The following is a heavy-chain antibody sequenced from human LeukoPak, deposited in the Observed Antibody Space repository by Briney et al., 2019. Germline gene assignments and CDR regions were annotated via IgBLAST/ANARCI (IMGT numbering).Heavy chain of an antibody. CDR3: ARDTAMVSLYYFDY. CDR2: ISGSGGST. J-gene: IGHJ4*02. V-gene: IGHV3-23*01. CDR1: GFTFSSYA. Sequence: GGSLRLSCAASGFTFSSYAMSWVRQAPGKGLEWVSAISGSGGSTYYADSVKGRFTISRDNPKNTLYLQMNSLRAEDTAVYYCARDTAMVSLYYFDYWGQGTLVTVSS. D-gene: IGHD5-18*01.